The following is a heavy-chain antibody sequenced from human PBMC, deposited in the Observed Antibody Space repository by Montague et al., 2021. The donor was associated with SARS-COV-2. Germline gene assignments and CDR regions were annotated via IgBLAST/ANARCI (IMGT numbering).Heavy chain of an antibody. J-gene: IGHJ4*02. D-gene: IGHD3-3*02. V-gene: IGHV2-5*02. Sequence: PALGKPTQTLTLTCTFSGFSLSTSGVGVGWIRQPPGKAPEWLALIYWDDDKRYSPSLKSRLTITKDTSKNQVVLTMTNMDPVDTATYYCAHRPLLALKGQFDYWGQGTLVTVSS. CDR1: GFSLSTSGVG. CDR3: AHRPLLALKGQFDY. CDR2: IYWDDDK.